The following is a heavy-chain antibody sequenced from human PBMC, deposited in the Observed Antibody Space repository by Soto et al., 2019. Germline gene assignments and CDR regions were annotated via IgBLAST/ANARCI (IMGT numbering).Heavy chain of an antibody. J-gene: IGHJ6*02. CDR2: IIPIFGTA. Sequence: QVQLVQSGAEVKKPGSSAKVSCKASGGTFSSYAISWVRQAPGQGLEWMGGIIPIFGTADYAQKFQGRVTITADESTSTGYMELSSLRSEDTAVYYCASPTVGYYNGMDVWGQGTTVTVSS. D-gene: IGHD4-4*01. CDR1: GGTFSSYA. CDR3: ASPTVGYYNGMDV. V-gene: IGHV1-69*12.